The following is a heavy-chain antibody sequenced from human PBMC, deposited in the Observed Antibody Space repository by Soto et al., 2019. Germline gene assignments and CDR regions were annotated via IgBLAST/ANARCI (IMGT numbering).Heavy chain of an antibody. V-gene: IGHV3-30-3*01. CDR3: ARAGGYSYGHDAFDI. D-gene: IGHD5-18*01. CDR2: ISYDGSNK. J-gene: IGHJ3*02. Sequence: GGSLRLSCAPSGFTFSSHAMHWVRQAPGKGLEWVAFISYDGSNKYYGDSVKGRFTISRDNSKNTLSLQMNSLRTEDTAVYYCARAGGYSYGHDAFDIWGQGTLVTVSS. CDR1: GFTFSSHA.